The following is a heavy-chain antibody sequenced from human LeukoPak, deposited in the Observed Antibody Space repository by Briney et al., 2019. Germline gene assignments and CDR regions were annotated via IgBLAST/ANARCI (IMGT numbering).Heavy chain of an antibody. CDR1: GGTFSSYA. CDR2: IIPIFGTA. CDR3: NAYYYGSGSYTY. V-gene: IGHV1-69*01. D-gene: IGHD3-10*01. J-gene: IGHJ4*02. Sequence: SVKVSCKASGGTFSSYAISWVRQAPGQGLEWMGGIIPIFGTANYAQKFQGRVTITADGSTSTAYMELSSLRSEDTAVYYCNAYYYGSGSYTYWGQGTLVTVSS.